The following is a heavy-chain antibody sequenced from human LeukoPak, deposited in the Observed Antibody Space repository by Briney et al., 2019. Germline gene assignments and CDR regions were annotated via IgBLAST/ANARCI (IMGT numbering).Heavy chain of an antibody. CDR1: GLTFSGYY. CDR2: ISSSSDTI. CDR3: ARVRNPGYCSTARFYVGY. Sequence: GGSLRLSCAASGLTFSGYYMTWLRQAPGKGLEWVSYISSSSDTIYYADSVKGRFTISRDNADNSVYLQMNSLRAEDTALYYCARVRNPGYCSTARFYVGYWGQGTLVTVSS. V-gene: IGHV3-11*04. D-gene: IGHD2-2*01. J-gene: IGHJ4*02.